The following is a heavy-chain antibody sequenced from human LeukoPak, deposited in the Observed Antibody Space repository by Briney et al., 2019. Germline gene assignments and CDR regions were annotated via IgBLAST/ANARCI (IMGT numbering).Heavy chain of an antibody. V-gene: IGHV3-33*01. D-gene: IGHD6-19*01. CDR1: GFTFSSYG. CDR2: IWYDGSNK. Sequence: PGGSLRLSCAASGFTFSSYGMHWVRPAPGKGLEWVAVIWYDGSNKYYTDSVKGRFTISRDNSKNTLYLQMNSLRAEDTAVYYCARDWSVAGTSDAFDIWGQGTMVTVSS. J-gene: IGHJ3*02. CDR3: ARDWSVAGTSDAFDI.